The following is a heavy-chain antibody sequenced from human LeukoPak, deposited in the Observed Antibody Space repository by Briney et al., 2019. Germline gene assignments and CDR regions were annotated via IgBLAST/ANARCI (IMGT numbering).Heavy chain of an antibody. CDR2: IYYSGST. V-gene: IGHV4-38-2*01. CDR3: ARHAFFDSTGYYYYFDY. Sequence: SETLSLTCAVSGYSISIGYYWAWIRQPPGKGLEWFGSIYYSGSTYYNPSLKSRVTLSMDTSKNQFSLKLSSATAADTAAYYCARHAFFDSTGYYYYFDYWGQGSLVTVSS. CDR1: GYSISIGYY. D-gene: IGHD3-22*01. J-gene: IGHJ4*02.